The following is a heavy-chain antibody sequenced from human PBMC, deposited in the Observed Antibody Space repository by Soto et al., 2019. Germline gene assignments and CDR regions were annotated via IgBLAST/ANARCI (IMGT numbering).Heavy chain of an antibody. CDR1: GDSISDNSYY. Sequence: SETLSLTCTVSGDSISDNSYYWGWIRQPPGQGLEWIGTIYYSGYTYYNMSLKGRVTISVDTSKNQFSLMLTSVTAADTALYFCARHGRFSLIAQSYFDPWGLGTLVTVSS. CDR3: ARHGRFSLIAQSYFDP. CDR2: IYYSGYT. J-gene: IGHJ5*02. V-gene: IGHV4-39*01. D-gene: IGHD3-3*01.